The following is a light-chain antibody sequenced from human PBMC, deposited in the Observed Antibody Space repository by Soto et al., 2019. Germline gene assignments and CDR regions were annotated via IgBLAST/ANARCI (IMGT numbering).Light chain of an antibody. Sequence: QSALTQPASVSGSPGQSITISCTGTSSDVGGYNYVSWYQQHPGKAPKFMIYDVSNRPSGVSNRFSGSKSGNTASLTISGRQADDEADYYCSSYTSSSTLYVFGTGTKLTVL. CDR2: DVS. J-gene: IGLJ1*01. CDR1: SSDVGGYNY. CDR3: SSYTSSSTLYV. V-gene: IGLV2-14*01.